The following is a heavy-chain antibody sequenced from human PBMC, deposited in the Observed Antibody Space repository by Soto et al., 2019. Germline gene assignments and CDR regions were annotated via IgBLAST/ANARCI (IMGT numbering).Heavy chain of an antibody. CDR1: GFTFSSYW. D-gene: IGHD3-3*01. Sequence: GGSLRLSCAASGFTFSSYWMSWVRQAPGKGLEWVANIKQDGSEKYYVDSVKGRFTISRDNAKNSLYLQMNSLRAEDTAVYYCIAEWLLWPEYFQHWGQGTLVTVSS. CDR2: IKQDGSEK. V-gene: IGHV3-7*01. CDR3: IAEWLLWPEYFQH. J-gene: IGHJ1*01.